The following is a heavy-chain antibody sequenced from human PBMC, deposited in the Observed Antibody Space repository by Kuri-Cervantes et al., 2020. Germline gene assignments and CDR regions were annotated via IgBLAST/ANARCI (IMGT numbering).Heavy chain of an antibody. CDR3: ARGSSRAVRVDY. CDR1: GGSISSSSYY. D-gene: IGHD6-6*01. Sequence: GSLRLSCTVSGGSISSSSYYWGWIRQPPGKGLEWIGSIYYSGSTYYNPSLKSRVTISVDTSKNQFSLKLSSVTAADTAVYYCARGSSRAVRVDYWGQGTLVTVSS. CDR2: IYYSGST. V-gene: IGHV4-39*01. J-gene: IGHJ4*02.